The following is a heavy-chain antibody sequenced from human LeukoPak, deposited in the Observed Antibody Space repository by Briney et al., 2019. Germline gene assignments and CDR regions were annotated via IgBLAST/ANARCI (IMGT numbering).Heavy chain of an antibody. CDR2: IYHSGST. D-gene: IGHD4-17*01. CDR1: GYSISSAYY. V-gene: IGHV4-38-2*02. J-gene: IGHJ4*02. CDR3: ARDYYGDVT. Sequence: SETLSLTCTVSGYSISSAYYWGWIRQPPGKGLEWIGSIYHSGSTYYNPSLKSRVTISVDTSKDQFSLKLSSVTAADTAVYYCARDYYGDVTWGQGTLVTVSS.